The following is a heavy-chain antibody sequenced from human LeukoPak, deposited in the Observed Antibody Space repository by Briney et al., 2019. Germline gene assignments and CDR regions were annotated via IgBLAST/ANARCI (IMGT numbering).Heavy chain of an antibody. D-gene: IGHD3-22*01. Sequence: GGSLRLSCAASGFTFSSYAMHWVRQAPGKGLEWVAVISYDGSNKYYADSVKGRFTISRDNSKNTLYLQMNSLRAEDTAVYYCARNLGITMIVVVTGAFDIWGQGTMVTVSS. CDR3: ARNLGITMIVVVTGAFDI. CDR2: ISYDGSNK. J-gene: IGHJ3*02. V-gene: IGHV3-30*04. CDR1: GFTFSSYA.